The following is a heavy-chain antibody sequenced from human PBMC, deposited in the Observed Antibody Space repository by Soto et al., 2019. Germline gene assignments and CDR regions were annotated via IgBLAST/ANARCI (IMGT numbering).Heavy chain of an antibody. J-gene: IGHJ4*02. CDR2: IYYSGST. CDR1: GGSISS. Sequence: QVQLQESGPGLVKPSETLSLTCTVSGGSISSWIGYIYYSGSTNYNPSLKSRVTISVDTSKNQFSLKLSSVTAADTAVYYCARGEERVAMPSGYWGQGTLVTVSS. V-gene: IGHV4-59*01. CDR3: ARGEERVAMPSGY. D-gene: IGHD2-2*01.